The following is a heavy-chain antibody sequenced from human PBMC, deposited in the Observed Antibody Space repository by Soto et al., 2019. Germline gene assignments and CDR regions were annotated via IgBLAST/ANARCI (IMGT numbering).Heavy chain of an antibody. CDR2: IYPSDSDI. V-gene: IGHV5-51*01. Sequence: GESLKISCNGSGYTFTSYCIGLVLQMPGEGLEWMWVIYPSDSDIRYSPSFQGKVTISADKSITTAYLQWSSLKAADTAMYYCVRSGTSSGRFSDYWGQGTLVTVSS. D-gene: IGHD2-15*01. CDR3: VRSGTSSGRFSDY. CDR1: GYTFTSYC. J-gene: IGHJ4*02.